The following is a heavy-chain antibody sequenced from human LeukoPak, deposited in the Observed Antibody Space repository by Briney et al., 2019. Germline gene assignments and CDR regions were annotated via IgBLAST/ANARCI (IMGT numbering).Heavy chain of an antibody. J-gene: IGHJ5*02. CDR2: IYYSGST. Sequence: SETLSLTCTVSGGSISSGDYYWSWIRQPPGKGLEWIGYIYYSGSTYYNPSLKSRVTISVDTSKNQFSLKLSSVTAADTAVYYCARVGDVDTAMVFLGTAGRFDPWGQGTLVTVSS. V-gene: IGHV4-30-4*01. CDR1: GGSISSGDYY. D-gene: IGHD5-18*01. CDR3: ARVGDVDTAMVFLGTAGRFDP.